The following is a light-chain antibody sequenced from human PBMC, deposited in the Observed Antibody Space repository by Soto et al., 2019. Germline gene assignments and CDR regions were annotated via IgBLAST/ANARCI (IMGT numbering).Light chain of an antibody. Sequence: DIQMTQSPSTLSASVGVRVTITCRASQSISTWLAWYQQKPGRAPKLLIYKASGLESGVPSRFSGSGSGTEFTLTISSLQPDDFATYSCQQYKTYPWTFGQGTKVEI. J-gene: IGKJ1*01. V-gene: IGKV1-5*03. CDR1: QSISTW. CDR3: QQYKTYPWT. CDR2: KAS.